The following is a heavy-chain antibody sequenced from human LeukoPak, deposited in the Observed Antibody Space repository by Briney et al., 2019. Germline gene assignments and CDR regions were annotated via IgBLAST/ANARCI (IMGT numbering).Heavy chain of an antibody. J-gene: IGHJ4*02. D-gene: IGHD4-17*01. V-gene: IGHV5-51*01. Sequence: GESLKISCEGSGYSFTNYWIAWVRQMPGKGLEWMGIIYPGDSDTRYSPSFQGQVTISADTSISTAYLQWSSLKASDTAMYYCARLSYGDYYYFDYWGQGTLVTVSS. CDR3: ARLSYGDYYYFDY. CDR1: GYSFTNYW. CDR2: IYPGDSDT.